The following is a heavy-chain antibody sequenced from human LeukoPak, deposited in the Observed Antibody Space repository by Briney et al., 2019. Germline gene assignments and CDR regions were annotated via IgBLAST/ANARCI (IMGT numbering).Heavy chain of an antibody. J-gene: IGHJ5*02. D-gene: IGHD4-17*01. Sequence: SSVKVSRQSSGCTFSSYAFSWVRPPRAQGVEWMGRIIPILGIANYAQKFQGRVTITADKSTSTAYMELSSLRSEDTAVYYCARAQDYGDHLYNWFDPWGQGTLVTVSS. V-gene: IGHV1-69*04. CDR1: GCTFSSYA. CDR2: IIPILGIA. CDR3: ARAQDYGDHLYNWFDP.